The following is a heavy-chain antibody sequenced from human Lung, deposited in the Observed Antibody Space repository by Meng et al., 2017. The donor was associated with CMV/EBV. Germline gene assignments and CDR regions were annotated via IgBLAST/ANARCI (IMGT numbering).Heavy chain of an antibody. D-gene: IGHD6-6*01. J-gene: IGHJ5*02. Sequence: IALKVSGPQLVKPTQTLTLTCTFSGFSLSTSGVGVGWIRQPPGKALECLAIIYGDDEKRYSPSLESRLTVTKDTSKNQVVLTMTNMVPVDTATYYCARAAARPSDWFDPWGQGTLVTVSS. CDR1: GFSLSTSGVG. V-gene: IGHV2-5*02. CDR3: ARAAARPSDWFDP. CDR2: IYGDDEK.